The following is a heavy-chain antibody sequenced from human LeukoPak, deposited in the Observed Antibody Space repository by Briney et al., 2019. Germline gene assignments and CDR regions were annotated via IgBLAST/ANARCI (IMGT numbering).Heavy chain of an antibody. CDR2: INHSGST. CDR1: GFTFSSYA. V-gene: IGHV4-34*01. D-gene: IGHD6-13*01. J-gene: IGHJ5*02. CDR3: ARRRRSWYGDVVLGWFDP. Sequence: GSLRLSCAASGFTFSSYAMHWVRQAPGKGLEWIGEINHSGSTNYNPSLKSRVTISVDTSKNQFSLKLSSVTAADTAVYYCARRRRSWYGDVVLGWFDPWGQGTLVTVSS.